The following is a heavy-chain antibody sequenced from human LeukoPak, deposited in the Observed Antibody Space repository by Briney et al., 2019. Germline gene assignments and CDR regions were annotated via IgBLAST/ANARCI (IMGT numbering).Heavy chain of an antibody. Sequence: SVKVSCKASGDTFSSYAISWVRQAPGQGLEWMGGIIPIFGTADYAQKFQGRVTITADESTSTAFMELSSLRSEDTAVYYCAREGLRLGELSFGYWGQGTLVTVSS. CDR2: IIPIFGTA. V-gene: IGHV1-69*13. J-gene: IGHJ4*02. D-gene: IGHD3-16*02. CDR3: AREGLRLGELSFGY. CDR1: GDTFSSYA.